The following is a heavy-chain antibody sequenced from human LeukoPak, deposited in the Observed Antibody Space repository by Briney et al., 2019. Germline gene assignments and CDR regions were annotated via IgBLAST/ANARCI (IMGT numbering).Heavy chain of an antibody. J-gene: IGHJ4*02. CDR1: GLTVSSNY. V-gene: IGHV3-53*01. CDR2: IYSSGIT. Sequence: GGSLRLSCAASGLTVSSNYMTWVRQAPGKGLEWVSVIYSSGITYYADSVKGRFTISRDNSKNTLYLQMNSLRAEDTAVYYCARERDYSGWQFDYWGREPWSPSPQ. CDR3: ARERDYSGWQFDY. D-gene: IGHD6-19*01.